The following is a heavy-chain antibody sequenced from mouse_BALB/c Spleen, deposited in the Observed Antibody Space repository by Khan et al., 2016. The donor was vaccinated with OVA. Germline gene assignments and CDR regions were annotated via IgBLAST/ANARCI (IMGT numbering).Heavy chain of an antibody. CDR1: GYSITNGYF. V-gene: IGHV3-6*02. Sequence: VQLKQSGPGLVKPSQSLSLTCSVTGYSITNGYFWNWIRQFPGNNLEWMGYIRYDGNTNYNPSLKNRISITRDTSKHQFFLNLNSVTPEETATYDCARGGSSGPAWVTYWGQGTLVTVSA. D-gene: IGHD3-1*01. CDR3: ARGGSSGPAWVTY. J-gene: IGHJ3*01. CDR2: IRYDGNT.